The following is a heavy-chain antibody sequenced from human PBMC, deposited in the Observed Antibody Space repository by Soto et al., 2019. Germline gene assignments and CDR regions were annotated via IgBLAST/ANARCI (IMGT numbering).Heavy chain of an antibody. CDR3: ASTYSYGYIFDY. Sequence: SETLSLTCAVSGGSISSGGYSWSWIRQPPGKGLEWIGYIYHSGSTYYNPSLKSRVTISVDRSKNQFSLKLSSVTAADTAVYYCASTYSYGYIFDYWGQGTLVTVSS. V-gene: IGHV4-30-2*01. CDR1: GGSISSGGYS. D-gene: IGHD5-18*01. J-gene: IGHJ4*02. CDR2: IYHSGST.